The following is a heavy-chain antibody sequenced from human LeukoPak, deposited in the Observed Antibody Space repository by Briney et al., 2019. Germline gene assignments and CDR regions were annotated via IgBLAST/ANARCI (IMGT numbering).Heavy chain of an antibody. V-gene: IGHV3-48*03. CDR3: ARDPMRGAYYRYGCCMDV. CDR2: ISTGSI. CDR1: GFTFSKYE. J-gene: IGHJ6*02. Sequence: GGSLTLSCTASGFTFSKYEMNWVRQAPRQGLEWVSYISTGSIYYADSVKGLFTISRDDDKNSLYLQMNSLRADDTGVYYCARDPMRGAYYRYGCCMDVWGQGTTVTVSS. D-gene: IGHD1-26*01.